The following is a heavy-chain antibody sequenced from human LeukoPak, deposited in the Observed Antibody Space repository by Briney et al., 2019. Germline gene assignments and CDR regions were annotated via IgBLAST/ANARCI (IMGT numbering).Heavy chain of an antibody. CDR1: GFTFSSYA. CDR3: AKEYDSGGYGANFDY. CDR2: ISGSGGST. D-gene: IGHD3-10*01. Sequence: PGGSLRLSCAASGFTFSSYAMSWVRQAPGKGLEWVSAISGSGGSTYYADSVKGRFTISRDNSKNTLYLQMDSLRAEDTAVYYCAKEYDSGGYGANFDYWGQGTLVTVSS. V-gene: IGHV3-23*01. J-gene: IGHJ4*02.